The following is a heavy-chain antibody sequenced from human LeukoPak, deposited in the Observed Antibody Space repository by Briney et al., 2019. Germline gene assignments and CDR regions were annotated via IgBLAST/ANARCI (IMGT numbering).Heavy chain of an antibody. J-gene: IGHJ4*02. CDR1: GDSICSGDYY. V-gene: IGHV4-31*03. D-gene: IGHD5-18*01. CDR3: ARRGYIYGFFDY. Sequence: KASETLSLTCTVSGDSICSGDYYWTWIRQHPGKGLEWIGYKFCSGNTYYNPSLKSRVTISVDTSKNQFSLKLSSVTAADTAVYYCARRGYIYGFFDYWGQGTLVTVSS. CDR2: KFCSGNT.